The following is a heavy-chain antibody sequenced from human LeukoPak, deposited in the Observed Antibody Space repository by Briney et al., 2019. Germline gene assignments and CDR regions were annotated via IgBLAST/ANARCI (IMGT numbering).Heavy chain of an antibody. J-gene: IGHJ5*02. D-gene: IGHD6-13*01. CDR3: ARLELAAAGSRWFDP. V-gene: IGHV4-39*01. CDR2: IYYSGST. Sequence: GSLRLSCAASGFTFSSYSMNWVRQAPGKGLEWIGSIYYSGSTYYNPSLKSRVTISVDTSKNQFSLKLSSVTAADTAAYYCARLELAAAGSRWFDPWGQGTLVTVSS. CDR1: GFTFSSYSMN.